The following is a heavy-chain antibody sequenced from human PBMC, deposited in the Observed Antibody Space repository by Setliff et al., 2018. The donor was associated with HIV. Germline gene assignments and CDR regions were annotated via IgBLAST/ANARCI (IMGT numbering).Heavy chain of an antibody. D-gene: IGHD1-26*01. CDR3: VRDGVGTTPFDY. CDR2: INYHGSDI. J-gene: IGHJ4*02. V-gene: IGHV3-74*01. CDR1: GFTFSNHW. Sequence: GGSLSLSCVGPGFTFSNHWMQWVRQAPGKGLVWVSRINYHGSDISYADSVKGRFTISRDNAKNTVYLQMNNLRDEDTAVYFCVRDGVGTTPFDYWGQGSLVTVSS.